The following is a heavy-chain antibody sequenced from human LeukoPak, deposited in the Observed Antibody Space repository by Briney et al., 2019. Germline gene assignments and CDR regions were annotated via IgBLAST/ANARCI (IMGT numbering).Heavy chain of an antibody. V-gene: IGHV1-2*06. CDR1: GYTFTGYY. CDR2: INPNSGGT. CDR3: ARLARGSTSSAIRNYYSDY. J-gene: IGHJ4*02. Sequence: ASVKVSCKASGYTFTGYYMHWVRRAPGQGLEWMGRINPNSGGTNYAQKFQGRVTMTRDTSISTAYMELSRLRSDDTAVYYCARLARGSTSSAIRNYYSDYWGQGTLVTVSS. D-gene: IGHD2-2*01.